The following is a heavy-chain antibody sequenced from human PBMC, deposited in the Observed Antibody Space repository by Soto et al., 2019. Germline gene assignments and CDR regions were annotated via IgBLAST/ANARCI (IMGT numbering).Heavy chain of an antibody. CDR3: AALKWGRNYYGMDG. D-gene: IGHD3-16*01. CDR1: GFTFTSSA. V-gene: IGHV1-58*01. J-gene: IGHJ6*01. Sequence: SVNVSSKASGFTFTSSAVQWVRQARGQRLEWIGWIVVGSGNTNYAQKFQESVTITRDMSTSTAYMELSSLRSEDTAVYYCAALKWGRNYYGMDGWGPGATVTV. CDR2: IVVGSGNT.